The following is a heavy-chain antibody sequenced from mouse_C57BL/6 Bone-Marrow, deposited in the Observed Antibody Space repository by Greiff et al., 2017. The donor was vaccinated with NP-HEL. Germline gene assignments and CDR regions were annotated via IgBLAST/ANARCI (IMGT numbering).Heavy chain of an antibody. V-gene: IGHV6-3*01. CDR1: GFTFSNYW. CDR2: IRLKSDNYAT. Sequence: EVMLVESGGGLVQPGGSMKLSCVASGFTFSNYWMNWVRQSPEKGLEWVAQIRLKSDNYATHYAESVKGRFTISRDDSKSSVYLQMNNLRAEDTGIYYCTTYYDYSPWFAYWGQGTLVTVSA. CDR3: TTYYDYSPWFAY. J-gene: IGHJ3*01. D-gene: IGHD2-4*01.